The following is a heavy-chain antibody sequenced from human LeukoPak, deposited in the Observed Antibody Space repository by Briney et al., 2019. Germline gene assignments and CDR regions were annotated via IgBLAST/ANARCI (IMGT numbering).Heavy chain of an antibody. V-gene: IGHV3-30-3*01. CDR3: ARGRRFLRQPSPDDY. J-gene: IGHJ4*02. Sequence: PGGSLRPSGAASRFTFSNYAMSRLRQAPGKGLKGVAVISYDGSNKYYADSVKGRFTISRDNSKNTLYLQMNSLRAEDTAVYYCARGRRFLRQPSPDDYWGQGTLVTVSS. D-gene: IGHD3-10*01. CDR2: ISYDGSNK. CDR1: RFTFSNYA.